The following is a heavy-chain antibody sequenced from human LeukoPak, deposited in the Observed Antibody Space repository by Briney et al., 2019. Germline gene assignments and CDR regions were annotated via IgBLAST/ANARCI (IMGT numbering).Heavy chain of an antibody. Sequence: PGGSLRLSCAASGFTFDDYAMHWVRQAPGKGLEWVSGISWNSGSIGYADSVKGRFTISRDNAKNSLYLQMNSLRAEDTALYYCAKDRGSGGPEYFQHWGQGTLVTVSS. CDR1: GFTFDDYA. CDR3: AKDRGSGGPEYFQH. V-gene: IGHV3-9*01. J-gene: IGHJ1*01. D-gene: IGHD6-19*01. CDR2: ISWNSGSI.